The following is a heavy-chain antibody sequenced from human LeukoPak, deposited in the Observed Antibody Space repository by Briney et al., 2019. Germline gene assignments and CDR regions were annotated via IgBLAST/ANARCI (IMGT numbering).Heavy chain of an antibody. Sequence: GGSLRLSCAASGFTFSSYSMNWVRQAPGEGLEWVSSISSSSSYIYYADSVKGRFTISRDNAKNSLYLQMNSLRAEDTAVYYCARTSSGWYFYSDYWGQGTLVTVSS. D-gene: IGHD6-19*01. CDR2: ISSSSSYI. V-gene: IGHV3-21*01. CDR3: ARTSSGWYFYSDY. J-gene: IGHJ4*02. CDR1: GFTFSSYS.